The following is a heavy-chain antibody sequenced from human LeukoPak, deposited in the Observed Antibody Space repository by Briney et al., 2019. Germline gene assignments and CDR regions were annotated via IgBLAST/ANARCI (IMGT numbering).Heavy chain of an antibody. CDR3: ARVITSGYYFFDS. V-gene: IGHV4-38-2*02. D-gene: IGHD3-22*01. CDR1: GYSISSAYY. J-gene: IGHJ4*02. Sequence: PSETLSLTCTVSGYSISSAYYWGWIRQPPGKGLEWIGSIYHSGSTYYNPSLKSRVTISVDTSKNQFSLNLSSVTAADTAVYYCARVITSGYYFFDSWGQGTLVTVSS. CDR2: IYHSGST.